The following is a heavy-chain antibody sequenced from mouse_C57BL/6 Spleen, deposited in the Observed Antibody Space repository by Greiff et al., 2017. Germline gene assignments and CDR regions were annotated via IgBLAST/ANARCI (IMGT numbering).Heavy chain of an antibody. D-gene: IGHD1-1*01. V-gene: IGHV5-4*03. J-gene: IGHJ4*01. CDR2: ISDGGSYT. CDR3: ARGGYYYGSSYRYAMDY. Sequence: EVKLMESGGGLVKPGGSLKLSCAASGFTFSSYAMSWVRQTPEKRLEWVATISDGGSYTYYPDNVKGRFTISRDNAKNNLYLQMGHLKSEDTAMYYCARGGYYYGSSYRYAMDYWGQGTSVTVCS. CDR1: GFTFSSYA.